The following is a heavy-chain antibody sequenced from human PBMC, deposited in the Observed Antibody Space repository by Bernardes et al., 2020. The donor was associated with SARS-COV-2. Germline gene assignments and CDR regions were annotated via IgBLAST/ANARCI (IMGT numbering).Heavy chain of an antibody. J-gene: IGHJ3*02. Sequence: GSLRLSCTASGFTFGDYAMSWVRQAPGKGLEWVGFIRSKAYGGTTEYAASVKGRFTISRDDSKSIAYLQMNSLKTEDTAVYYCTLPSEVLRFLELYAFDIWGQGTMVTVSS. CDR3: TLPSEVLRFLELYAFDI. CDR1: GFTFGDYA. D-gene: IGHD3-3*01. CDR2: IRSKAYGGTT. V-gene: IGHV3-49*04.